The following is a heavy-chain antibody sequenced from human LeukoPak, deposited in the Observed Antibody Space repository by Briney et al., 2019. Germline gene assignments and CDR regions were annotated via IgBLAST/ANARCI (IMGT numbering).Heavy chain of an antibody. CDR1: GYTFTGYY. D-gene: IGHD3-22*01. J-gene: IGHJ4*02. V-gene: IGHV1-2*02. CDR2: INPNSGGT. Sequence: GASVKVSCKASGYTFTGYYMHWVRQAPGQGLEWMGWINPNSGGTNYAQKFQGRVTMTRDTSISTAYMELSRLRSDDTAVYYCARLFYDSSGSHDYWGQGTLVTVSS. CDR3: ARLFYDSSGSHDY.